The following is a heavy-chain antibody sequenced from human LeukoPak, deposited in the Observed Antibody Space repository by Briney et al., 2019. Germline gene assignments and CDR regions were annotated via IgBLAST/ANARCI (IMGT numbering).Heavy chain of an antibody. Sequence: SETLSLTCAVYGGSFSGYYWSWIRQPPGKGLEWIGEINHSGSTNHNPSLKSRVTISVDTSKNQFSLKLSSVTAADTAVYYCARRTGIAVASLPYYYMDVWGKGTTVTVSS. J-gene: IGHJ6*03. CDR3: ARRTGIAVASLPYYYMDV. V-gene: IGHV4-34*01. CDR1: GGSFSGYY. CDR2: INHSGST. D-gene: IGHD6-19*01.